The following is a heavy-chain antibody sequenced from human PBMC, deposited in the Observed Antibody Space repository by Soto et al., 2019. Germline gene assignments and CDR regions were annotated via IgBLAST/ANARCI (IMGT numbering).Heavy chain of an antibody. D-gene: IGHD2-15*01. CDR2: INPNSGGT. CDR3: ARDRGIVAVVGMDV. V-gene: IGHV1-2*02. J-gene: IGHJ6*02. Sequence: ASVKVSCKASGYTFTGYYMHWVRQAPGQGLEWMGWINPNSGGTNYAQKFQGRVTMTRDTSISTAYMELSRLRSDDTAVYYCARDRGIVAVVGMDVWGQGTTVTVSS. CDR1: GYTFTGYY.